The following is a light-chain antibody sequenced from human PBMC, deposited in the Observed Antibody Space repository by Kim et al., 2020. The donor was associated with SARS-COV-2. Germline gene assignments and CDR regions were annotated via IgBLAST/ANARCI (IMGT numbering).Light chain of an antibody. J-gene: IGKJ5*01. CDR2: GAS. CDR1: QSITNNW. Sequence: ETVLTQSPGTLSLSPGERATLSCRASQSITNNWLAWYQQKPGQPPRLLIYGASTRATGIPDRFSGSGSGADFTLTINRLEPEDFAVYYCQQHTTGITFGLGTRLEIK. V-gene: IGKV3-20*01. CDR3: QQHTTGIT.